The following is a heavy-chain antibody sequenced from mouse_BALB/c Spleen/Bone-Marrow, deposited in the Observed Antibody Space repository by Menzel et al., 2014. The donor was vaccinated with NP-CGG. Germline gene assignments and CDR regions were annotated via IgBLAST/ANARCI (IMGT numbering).Heavy chain of an antibody. V-gene: IGHV1-26*01. J-gene: IGHJ3*01. CDR3: ARENYGSSYGFAY. CDR1: GYSFTGYT. D-gene: IGHD1-1*01. Sequence: VQLQQSGPELVKPGSSMKISCKASGYSFTGYTMNWVKQSHGKNLEWVGLINPYNGGTSYNQKFKGKATLTVNKSSSTAYMEPLSLTSEDSAVYYCARENYGSSYGFAYWGQGTQVTVSA. CDR2: INPYNGGT.